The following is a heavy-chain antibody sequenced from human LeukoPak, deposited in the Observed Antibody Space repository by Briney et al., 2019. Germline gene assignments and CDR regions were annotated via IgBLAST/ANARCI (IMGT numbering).Heavy chain of an antibody. CDR2: IYSGGST. V-gene: IGHV3-53*01. CDR3: ARNQYSSSWYLDY. D-gene: IGHD6-13*01. J-gene: IGHJ4*02. Sequence: GGSLRLSCAASGFTVSSNYMSWVRQAPGKGLEWVSVIYSGGSTYYADSVKGRFTISRDNSKNTLYLQMNSLRAEDTAVYYCARNQYSSSWYLDYWGQGTLVTVSS. CDR1: GFTVSSNY.